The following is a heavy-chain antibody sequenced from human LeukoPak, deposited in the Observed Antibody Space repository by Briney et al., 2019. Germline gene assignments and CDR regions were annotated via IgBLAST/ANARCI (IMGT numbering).Heavy chain of an antibody. CDR2: INPNSGGT. CDR3: ARASMVRGVIAKGDWFDP. J-gene: IGHJ5*02. V-gene: IGHV1-2*04. D-gene: IGHD3-10*01. CDR1: GCTFTGDY. Sequence: ASVKVSCKASGCTFTGDYMHWVRQAPGQGLEWMGWINPNSGGTNYAQKFQGWVTMTRDTSISTAYMELSRLRSDDTAVYYCARASMVRGVIAKGDWFDPWGQGTLVTVSS.